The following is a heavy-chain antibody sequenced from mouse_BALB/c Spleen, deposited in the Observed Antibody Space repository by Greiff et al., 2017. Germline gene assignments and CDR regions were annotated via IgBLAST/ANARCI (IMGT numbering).Heavy chain of an antibody. D-gene: IGHD4-1*01. CDR3: ARDWESYYFDY. CDR1: GYTFTDYN. V-gene: IGHV1S29*02. CDR2: IYPYNSGT. J-gene: IGHJ2*01. Sequence: EVQLVESGPELVKPGASVKISCKASGYTFTDYNMHWVKQSHGKSLEWIGYIYPYNSGTGYNQKFKSKATLTVDNSSSTAYMELRSLTSEDSAVYYCARDWESYYFDYWGQGTTLTVSS.